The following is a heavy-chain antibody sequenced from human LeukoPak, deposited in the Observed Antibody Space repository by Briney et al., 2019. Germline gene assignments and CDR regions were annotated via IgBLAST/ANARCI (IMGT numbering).Heavy chain of an antibody. J-gene: IGHJ4*02. D-gene: IGHD6-13*01. CDR2: ISGDGTST. Sequence: GGFLRLSCATSGFTFDDHPMHWVRQAPGKGLEWISLISGDGTSTYYADSVKGRFTISGDNSKNSLYLQMYSLGTEDTALYYCAKKSGAPANFDYWGRGTLVTVSS. CDR1: GFTFDDHP. CDR3: AKKSGAPANFDY. V-gene: IGHV3-43*02.